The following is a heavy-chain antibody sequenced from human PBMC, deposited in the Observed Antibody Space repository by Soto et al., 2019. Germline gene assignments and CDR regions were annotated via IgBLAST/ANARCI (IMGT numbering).Heavy chain of an antibody. CDR1: GGTFSSYA. CDR2: IIPIFGTA. Sequence: QVQLVQSGAEVKKPGSSVKVSCKASGGTFSSYAISWVRQAPGQGLEWMGGIIPIFGTANYAQKFQGRVTITADESASPGHIGGSSSRSEASVAYYGASRQVEAEQSPSASWGKGTLVVLSS. CDR3: ASRQVEAEQSPSAS. J-gene: IGHJ5*02. V-gene: IGHV1-69*01. D-gene: IGHD1-26*01.